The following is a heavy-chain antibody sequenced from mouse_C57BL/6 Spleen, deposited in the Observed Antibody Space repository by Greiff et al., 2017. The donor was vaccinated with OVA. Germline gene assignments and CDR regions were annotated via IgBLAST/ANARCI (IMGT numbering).Heavy chain of an antibody. V-gene: IGHV1-42*01. J-gene: IGHJ4*01. CDR3: ARGGSPYAMDY. CDR1: GYSFTGYY. Sequence: VQLQQSGPELVKPGASVKISCKASGYSFTGYYMNWVKQSPEKSLEWIGEINPSTGGTTYNQKFKAKATLTVDKSSSTAYMQLKSLTSEDSAVYYCARGGSPYAMDYWGQGTSVTVSS. CDR2: INPSTGGT.